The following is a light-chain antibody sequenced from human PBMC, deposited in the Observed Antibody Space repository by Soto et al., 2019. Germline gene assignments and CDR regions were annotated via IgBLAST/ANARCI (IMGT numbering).Light chain of an antibody. CDR2: GAS. CDR1: QSVSSSY. J-gene: IGKJ4*01. V-gene: IGKV3-20*01. Sequence: EIVLTQSPATLSLSPGETATLSCRASQSVSSSYLARYQQKPGQAPRLLIYGASSRATGIPDRFSGSGSGTDFTLTISRLEPEDFAVYYCHQYDSSPLTFGGGTKVEIK. CDR3: HQYDSSPLT.